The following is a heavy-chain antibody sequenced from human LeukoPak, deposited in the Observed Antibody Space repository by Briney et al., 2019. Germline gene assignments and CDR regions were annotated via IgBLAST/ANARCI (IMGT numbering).Heavy chain of an antibody. V-gene: IGHV5-51*01. D-gene: IGHD1-7*01. J-gene: IGHJ4*02. CDR1: GYSFSSNW. CDR2: IYAANSDT. CDR3: TRALNGNTWWDS. Sequence: GESLKISCKASGYSFSSNWIGWVRQMPGKGLEWMGIIYAANSDTRYSPSIQGQVTISADKSISAAYLQWRSLQASDTGIYYCTRALNGNTWWDSWGQGTLVTVSS.